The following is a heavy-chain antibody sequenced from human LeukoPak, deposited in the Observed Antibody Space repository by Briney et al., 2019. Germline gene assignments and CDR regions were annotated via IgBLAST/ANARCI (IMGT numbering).Heavy chain of an antibody. V-gene: IGHV3-23*01. CDR1: GFTFSSYA. CDR2: ISGSDGST. Sequence: GGSLRLSCAASGFTFSSYAMSWVRQAPGKGLEWFSAISGSDGSTYYADSVKGRSTISRDNSKNTLYLQMNSLRVEDTAVYYCAKFVGSGWYNFDYWGQGTLVTVSS. J-gene: IGHJ4*02. D-gene: IGHD6-19*01. CDR3: AKFVGSGWYNFDY.